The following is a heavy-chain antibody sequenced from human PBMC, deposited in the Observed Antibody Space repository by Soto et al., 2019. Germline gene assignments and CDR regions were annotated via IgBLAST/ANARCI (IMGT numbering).Heavy chain of an antibody. CDR1: GYTFTNYG. CDR3: ARGPAYNSGWYRDWFDA. CDR2: ISGHNSNT. Sequence: HVELEQSGTDVKKPGASVTVSCRASGYTFTNYGINWVRQAPGHGLEWMGWISGHNSNTSHAQNFQGRVTMTTDTSTSTAYLDLRSRTSGDTGIYYCARGPAYNSGWYRDWFDAWGQGTLVTVSS. D-gene: IGHD6-19*01. J-gene: IGHJ5*02. V-gene: IGHV1-18*01.